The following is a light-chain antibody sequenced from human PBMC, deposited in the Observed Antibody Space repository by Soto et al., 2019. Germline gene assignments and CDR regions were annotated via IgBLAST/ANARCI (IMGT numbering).Light chain of an antibody. J-gene: IGKJ5*01. CDR2: GPS. CDR3: QQYKSWPIT. Sequence: EIVMMQSPATLSVSPGERATLSCRAIQSVSGDLAWYQQKPGQAPRLLIYGPSTRATGIQARFSGSGSGTEFTLTISGLQSEDFALYFCQQYKSWPITFGQGTRLEI. V-gene: IGKV3-15*01. CDR1: QSVSGD.